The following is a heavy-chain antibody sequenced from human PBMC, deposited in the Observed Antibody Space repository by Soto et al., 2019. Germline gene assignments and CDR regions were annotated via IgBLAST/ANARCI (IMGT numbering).Heavy chain of an antibody. Sequence: ASVKVSCKASGYTFTIYGISWVRQAPGQGLEWMGWISAYNGNTNYAQKLQGRVTMTTDTSTSTAYMELRSLRSDDTAVYYCARDHLYSSSFLVDYWGQGTLVTVSS. CDR1: GYTFTIYG. D-gene: IGHD6-6*01. CDR2: ISAYNGNT. J-gene: IGHJ4*02. V-gene: IGHV1-18*01. CDR3: ARDHLYSSSFLVDY.